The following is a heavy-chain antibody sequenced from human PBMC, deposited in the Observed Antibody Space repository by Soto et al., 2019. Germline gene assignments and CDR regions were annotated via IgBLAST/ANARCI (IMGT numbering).Heavy chain of an antibody. V-gene: IGHV3-21*01. CDR2: ISSSSSYI. Sequence: TGGSLRLSCAASGFTFSSYSMNWVRQAPGKGLEWVSSISSSSSYIYYADSVKGRFTISRDNAKNSLYLQMNSLRAEDTAVYYCATAPNYDFWSGKYYYDGMYVWGQGTTVTVSS. D-gene: IGHD3-3*01. J-gene: IGHJ6*02. CDR1: GFTFSSYS. CDR3: ATAPNYDFWSGKYYYDGMYV.